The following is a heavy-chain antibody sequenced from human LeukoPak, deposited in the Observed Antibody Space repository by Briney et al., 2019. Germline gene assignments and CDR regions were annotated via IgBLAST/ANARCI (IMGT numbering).Heavy chain of an antibody. CDR3: ARDQWENYHFDH. J-gene: IGHJ4*02. D-gene: IGHD1-26*01. Sequence: SETLSLTCTVSGDSISTGDYYWSWIRQPPGKGLEWIGYIFYSGSTYYSPSLKSRVTISLDTSKTQFSLKLSSVTAADTAVYYCARDQWENYHFDHWGQGILVTVSS. V-gene: IGHV4-30-4*08. CDR1: GDSISTGDYY. CDR2: IFYSGST.